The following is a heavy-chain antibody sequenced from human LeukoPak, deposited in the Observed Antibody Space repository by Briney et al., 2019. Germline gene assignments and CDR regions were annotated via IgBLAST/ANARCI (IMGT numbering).Heavy chain of an antibody. Sequence: GRSLRLSCEASGFTFSSYATHWVRQAPGKGLEWVTVMSYDGSNKYYADSVRGRFTISRDNSKNTLYLQMNSLRAEDTAVYYCAREDKGQVYFDYWGQGTLVTVSS. CDR1: GFTFSSYA. V-gene: IGHV3-30*04. CDR2: MSYDGSNK. CDR3: AREDKGQVYFDY. D-gene: IGHD2-15*01. J-gene: IGHJ4*02.